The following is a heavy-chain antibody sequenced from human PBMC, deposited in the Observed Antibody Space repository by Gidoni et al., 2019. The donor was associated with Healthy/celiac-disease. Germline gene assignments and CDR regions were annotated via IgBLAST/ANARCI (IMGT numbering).Heavy chain of an antibody. CDR1: GGTFSSYA. D-gene: IGHD2-8*02. CDR3: ASTGRDAFDI. CDR2: FIPILGIA. J-gene: IGHJ3*02. V-gene: IGHV1-69*04. Sequence: QVQLVQSGAEVKKPGSSVKGPCKASGGTFSSYAISWVRQAPGQGLEWMGRFIPILGIANYAQKFQGRVTITADKSTSTAYMELSSLRSEDTAVYYCASTGRDAFDIWGQGTMVTVSS.